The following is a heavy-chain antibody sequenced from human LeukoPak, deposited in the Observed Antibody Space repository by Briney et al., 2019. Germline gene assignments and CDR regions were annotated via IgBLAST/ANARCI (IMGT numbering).Heavy chain of an antibody. J-gene: IGHJ4*02. CDR3: ARTGRYYDSSGYYYSNDY. CDR2: IYTSGST. Sequence: PSQTLSLTCTVSGGSISSGSYYWSWIRQPAGKGLEWIGRIYTSGSTNYNPSLKSRVTISVDTSKNQFSLKLSSVTAADTAVYYCARTGRYYDSSGYYYSNDYWGQGTLVTVSS. D-gene: IGHD3-22*01. V-gene: IGHV4-61*02. CDR1: GGSISSGSYY.